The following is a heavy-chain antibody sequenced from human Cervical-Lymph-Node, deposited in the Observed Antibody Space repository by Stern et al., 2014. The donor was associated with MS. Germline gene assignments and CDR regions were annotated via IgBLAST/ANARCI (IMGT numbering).Heavy chain of an antibody. J-gene: IGHJ6*02. Sequence: DQLVESGAEVKKPGASVKVSCKASGYTFTSYYMHWVRQAPGQGLEWMGIINPSGGSTSYAQKFQGRVTMTRDTSTSTVYMELSSLRSEDTAVYYCARVSGWRYYYYGMDVWGQGTTVTVSS. V-gene: IGHV1-46*01. CDR3: ARVSGWRYYYYGMDV. CDR1: GYTFTSYY. CDR2: INPSGGST. D-gene: IGHD6-19*01.